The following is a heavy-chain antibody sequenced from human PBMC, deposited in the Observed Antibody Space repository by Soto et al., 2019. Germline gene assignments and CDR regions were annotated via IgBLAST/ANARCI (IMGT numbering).Heavy chain of an antibody. V-gene: IGHV3-66*01. D-gene: IGHD2-15*01. CDR1: GFIVSDTY. CDR3: ASEPRYCRGGSCSITGDAYDI. J-gene: IGHJ3*02. CDR2: ISNRGDT. Sequence: EVQLVESGGGLVQPGGSLRLSCTASGFIVSDTYVNWVRQAPGKGLEWVSVISNRGDTHYADSVRGRFSLSRDISDNTLHLQMNNLRVEATAVYYCASEPRYCRGGSCSITGDAYDIWGQGTMVTVSS.